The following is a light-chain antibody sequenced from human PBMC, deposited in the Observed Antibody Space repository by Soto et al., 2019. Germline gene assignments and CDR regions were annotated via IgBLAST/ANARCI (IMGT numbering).Light chain of an antibody. CDR2: DSS. V-gene: IGKV1-33*01. CDR1: QDINNY. J-gene: IGKJ2*01. CDR3: QQYDILPPT. Sequence: DIPMTQSPSSLSASVGDRVTITCQASQDINNYLVWYQQKPGKAPKLFIYDSSKLETGVPSRFSGGASGTDFTFTISGLQPEDVATYYCQQYDILPPTFGQGTKLEIK.